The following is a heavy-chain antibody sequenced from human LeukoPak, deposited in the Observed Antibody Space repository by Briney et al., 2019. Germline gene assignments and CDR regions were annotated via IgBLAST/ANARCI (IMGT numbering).Heavy chain of an antibody. D-gene: IGHD2-15*01. CDR1: GGSISSSSYY. CDR3: ARYCSGGSCYSRVDY. CDR2: IYYSGST. V-gene: IGHV4-39*01. Sequence: SETLSLTCTVSGGSISSSSYYWGWIRQPPGKGLEWIGSIYYSGSTYYNPSLKSRVTISVDTSKNQFSLKLSSVTAADTAVYYCARYCSGGSCYSRVDYWGQGTLVTVSS. J-gene: IGHJ4*02.